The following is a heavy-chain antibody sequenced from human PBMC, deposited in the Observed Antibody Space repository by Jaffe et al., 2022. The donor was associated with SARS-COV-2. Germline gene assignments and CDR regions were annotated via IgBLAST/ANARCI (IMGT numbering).Heavy chain of an antibody. CDR1: GFTFSSYW. CDR3: AREYVVPAAIESEVGYDY. CDR2: IKQDGSEK. D-gene: IGHD2-2*01. V-gene: IGHV3-7*01. Sequence: EVQLVESGGGLVQPGGSLRLSCAASGFTFSSYWMSWVRQAPGKGLEWVANIKQDGSEKYYVDSVKGRFTISRDNAKNSLYLQMNSLRAEDTAVYYCAREYVVPAAIESEVGYDYWGQGTLVTVSS. J-gene: IGHJ4*02.